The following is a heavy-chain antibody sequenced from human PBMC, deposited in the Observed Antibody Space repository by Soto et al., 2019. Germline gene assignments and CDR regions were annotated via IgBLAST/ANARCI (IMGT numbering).Heavy chain of an antibody. V-gene: IGHV1-2*04. CDR1: GYTFTGYY. J-gene: IGHJ3*02. CDR3: AREVQGSGTGAFDI. Sequence: QVQLVQSEAEVKKPGASVKVSCKASGYTFTGYYMHWVRQAPGQGLEWMGWINPNSGGTNYAQKFQGWVTMTRDTSISTAYMELSRLRSDDTAVYYCAREVQGSGTGAFDIWGQGTMVTVSS. D-gene: IGHD1-26*01. CDR2: INPNSGGT.